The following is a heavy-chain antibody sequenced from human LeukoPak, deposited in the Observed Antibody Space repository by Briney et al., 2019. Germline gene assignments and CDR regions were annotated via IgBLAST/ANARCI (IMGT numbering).Heavy chain of an antibody. D-gene: IGHD3-10*01. CDR1: GGSISSSSYY. Sequence: SETLSLTCTVSGGSISSSSYYWSWIRQPPGKGLEWIGEINHSGSTNYNPSLKSRVTISVDTSKNQFSLKLSSVTAADTAVYYCARRIRYGSGNFDYWGQGTLVTVSS. CDR3: ARRIRYGSGNFDY. CDR2: INHSGST. J-gene: IGHJ4*02. V-gene: IGHV4-39*07.